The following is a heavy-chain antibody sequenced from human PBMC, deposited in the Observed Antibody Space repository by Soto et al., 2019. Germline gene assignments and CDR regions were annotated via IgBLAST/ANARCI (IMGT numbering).Heavy chain of an antibody. V-gene: IGHV4-38-2*02. D-gene: IGHD3-10*01. CDR2: IYHSGST. CDR1: GYSISSHYY. J-gene: IGHJ5*02. Sequence: SETLSLTCTVSGYSISSHYYWGWIRQPPGKGLEWIGSIYHSGSTYYNPSPKSRVTISVDTSKNHFSLRLSSVTAADTAVYYCARDYRGPFNWFDPWGQGTQVTVSS. CDR3: ARDYRGPFNWFDP.